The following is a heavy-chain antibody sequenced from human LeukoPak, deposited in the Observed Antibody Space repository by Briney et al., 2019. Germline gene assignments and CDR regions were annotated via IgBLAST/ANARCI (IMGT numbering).Heavy chain of an antibody. D-gene: IGHD6-13*01. J-gene: IGHJ4*02. Sequence: GGSLRLSCAASGFTVSGNYMSWVRQAPGKGLEWVSVIYSGGSTYYADSVKGRFTISRDSSKNTLYLQMNSLRGEDTAVYYCARSGEAGTFDYWGQGTLVTVSS. V-gene: IGHV3-66*01. CDR3: ARSGEAGTFDY. CDR1: GFTVSGNY. CDR2: IYSGGST.